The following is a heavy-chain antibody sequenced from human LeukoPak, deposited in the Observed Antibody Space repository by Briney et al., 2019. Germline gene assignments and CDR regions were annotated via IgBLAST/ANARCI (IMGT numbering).Heavy chain of an antibody. Sequence: SETLSLTCTVSGGSISSFSGSWIRQPPGKGLEWIGYIYHSGTTYYNPSLKRRVTISVATSKNQFSMKLRSVTAADTAEYYCARVLASDSDYYYYGMDVWGQGTTVTVSS. V-gene: IGHV4-59*01. J-gene: IGHJ6*02. CDR2: IYHSGTT. CDR1: GGSISSFS. CDR3: ARVLASDSDYYYYGMDV. D-gene: IGHD2-15*01.